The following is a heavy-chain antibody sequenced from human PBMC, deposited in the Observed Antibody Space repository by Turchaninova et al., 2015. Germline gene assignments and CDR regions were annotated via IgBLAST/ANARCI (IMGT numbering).Heavy chain of an antibody. CDR1: GFTFSNAW. CDR3: NSWASKMGADFTDV. CDR2: IKSETAGGTA. V-gene: IGHV3-15*01. Sequence: GGGLVKPGGSLRLSCAASGFTFSNAWMTWVRQAPGKGLEWVGRIKSETAGGTADYAAPVKGRFTISRDDSREILYLQMNSLKIEDTAAYYGNSWASKMGADFTDVWGKGTTVTVSS. D-gene: IGHD3-16*01. J-gene: IGHJ6*03.